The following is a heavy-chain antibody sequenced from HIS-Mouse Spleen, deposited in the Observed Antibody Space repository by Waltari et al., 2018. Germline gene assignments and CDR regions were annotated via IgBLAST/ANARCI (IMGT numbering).Heavy chain of an antibody. CDR1: GGSISSSSYY. J-gene: IGHJ3*02. CDR2: IYYSGST. V-gene: IGHV4-39*07. Sequence: QLQLQESGPGLVKPSEPLSLTCTVSGGSISSSSYYWGRIRQPPGKGLEWIGSIYYSGSTYYNPSLKSRVTISVDTSKNQFSLKLSSVTAADTAVYYCAREFGLLPPISSRDYDAFDIWGQGTMVTVSS. CDR3: AREFGLLPPISSRDYDAFDI. D-gene: IGHD3-10*01.